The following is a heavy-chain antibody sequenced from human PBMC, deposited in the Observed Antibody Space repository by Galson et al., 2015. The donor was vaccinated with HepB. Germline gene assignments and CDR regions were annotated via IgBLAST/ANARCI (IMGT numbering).Heavy chain of an antibody. J-gene: IGHJ4*02. CDR2: IYYSGST. D-gene: IGHD6-19*01. CDR1: GGSISSYY. Sequence: SETLSLTCTVSGGSISSYYWSWIRQPPGKGLEWIGYIYYSGSTNYNPSLKSRVTISVDTSKNQFSLKLSSVTAADTAVYYCARDESVAGNGHFDYWGQGTLVTVSS. CDR3: ARDESVAGNGHFDY. V-gene: IGHV4-59*01.